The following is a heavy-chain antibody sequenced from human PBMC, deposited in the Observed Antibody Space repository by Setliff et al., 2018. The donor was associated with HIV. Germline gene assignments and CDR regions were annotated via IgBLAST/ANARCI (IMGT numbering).Heavy chain of an antibody. CDR1: GGSISSGSYF. Sequence: SETLSLTCTVSGGSISSGSYFWTWIRQPAGKGLEWIGHIYTSGSTNYNPSLKSRVTISVNTSKNQFSLKLSSVTAADTAMYYCARDVYDYDFGGYFYMDVWGKGTTVTVSS. CDR3: ARDVYDYDFGGYFYMDV. CDR2: IYTSGST. D-gene: IGHD3-3*01. V-gene: IGHV4-61*09. J-gene: IGHJ6*03.